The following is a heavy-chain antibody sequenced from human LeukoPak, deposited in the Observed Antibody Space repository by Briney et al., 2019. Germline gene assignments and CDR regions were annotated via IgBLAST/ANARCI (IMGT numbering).Heavy chain of an antibody. CDR1: GYTLTELS. J-gene: IGHJ4*02. D-gene: IGHD6-13*01. Sequence: ASVKVSCKVSGYTLTELSMHWVRQAPGKGLEWMGGFDPEDGETIYAQKFQGRVTMTEDTSTDTAYMELNSLRSEDTAVYYCATAVIGYSSTYYFDYWGQGTLVTVSS. CDR3: ATAVIGYSSTYYFDY. V-gene: IGHV1-24*01. CDR2: FDPEDGET.